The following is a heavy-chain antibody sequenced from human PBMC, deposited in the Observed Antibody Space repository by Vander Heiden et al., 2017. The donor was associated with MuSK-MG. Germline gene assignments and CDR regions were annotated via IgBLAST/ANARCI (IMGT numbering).Heavy chain of an antibody. CDR3: VKDRFYYGSGSPYFDY. CDR1: GFTFSSYA. D-gene: IGHD3-10*01. V-gene: IGHV3-64D*06. Sequence: EVQLVESGGGLVQPGGSLRLSCSASGFTFSSYAMHWVRQAPGKGLEYVSAISSNGGSTYYADSVKGRFTISRDNSKNTLYLQMSSLRAEDTAVYYCVKDRFYYGSGSPYFDYWGQGTLVTVSS. CDR2: ISSNGGST. J-gene: IGHJ4*02.